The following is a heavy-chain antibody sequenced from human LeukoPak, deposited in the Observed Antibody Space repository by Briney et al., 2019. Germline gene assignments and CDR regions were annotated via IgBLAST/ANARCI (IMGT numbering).Heavy chain of an antibody. D-gene: IGHD1/OR15-1a*01. CDR2: IYPDDSDT. V-gene: IGHV5-51*01. J-gene: IGHJ4*02. Sequence: GESLKISCKASGYSFTTYWIAWVRQMPGKGLEWMGIIYPDDSDTRYSPSFQGQVTISADKSISTAYLQWSSLKASDTAMYYCARFSEGTTAPLDYWGQGTRVTVSS. CDR3: ARFSEGTTAPLDY. CDR1: GYSFTTYW.